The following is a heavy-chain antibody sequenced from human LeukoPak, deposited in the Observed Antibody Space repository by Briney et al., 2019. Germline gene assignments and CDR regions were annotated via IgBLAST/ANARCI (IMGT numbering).Heavy chain of an antibody. V-gene: IGHV1-2*02. CDR2: INPHSGGT. CDR1: GYISTDYY. J-gene: IGHJ4*02. Sequence: GASVKVSCKASGYISTDYYIHWVRQAPGQGLEWMGWINPHSGGTNYAQNFQGRVTMTRDTSITTVDMELRSLRSDDTAVYYCARVRYSSSWYSFDYWGQGTLVTVSS. D-gene: IGHD6-13*01. CDR3: ARVRYSSSWYSFDY.